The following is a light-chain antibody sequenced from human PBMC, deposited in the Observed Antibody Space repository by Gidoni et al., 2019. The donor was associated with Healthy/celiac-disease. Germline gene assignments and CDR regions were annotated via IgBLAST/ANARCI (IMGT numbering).Light chain of an antibody. CDR1: KSVSSSY. J-gene: IGKJ4*01. CDR3: QQYGSSPPLT. Sequence: MVLTQSPGTLSLSPGERATLSCRASKSVSSSYLAWYQQKHGQAPRLLIYGASSRATGIPDRFSGSGSGTDFTLTISRLEPEDFAVYYCQQYGSSPPLTFGGGTKVEIK. V-gene: IGKV3-20*01. CDR2: GAS.